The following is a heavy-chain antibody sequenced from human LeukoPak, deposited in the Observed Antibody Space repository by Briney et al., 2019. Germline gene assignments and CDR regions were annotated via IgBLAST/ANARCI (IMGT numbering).Heavy chain of an antibody. V-gene: IGHV1-2*02. D-gene: IGHD2-21*02. J-gene: IGHJ6*02. CDR2: INPNSGGT. CDR3: ARPRGGDPDPYYYYYYGMDV. Sequence: GASVKVSCKASGYTFTGYYMHWVRQAPGQGLEWMGWINPNSGGTNYAQKFQGRVTMTRDTSISTAYMELSRLRSDDTAVYYCARPRGGDPDPYYYYYYGMDVWGQGTTVTVSS. CDR1: GYTFTGYY.